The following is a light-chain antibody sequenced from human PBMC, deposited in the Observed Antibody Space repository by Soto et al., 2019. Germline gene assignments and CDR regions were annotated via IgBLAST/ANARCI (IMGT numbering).Light chain of an antibody. V-gene: IGKV1-39*01. J-gene: IGKJ4*02. Sequence: DIQMTQSPSSLSASVGDRVTITCRASQSISSYLNWYQQKPGKAPKLLIYAASSLQSGVPSRFSGSGSGTDFTLNISSLQPEDFATYYSQSELTFGGGTKVEIK. CDR1: QSISSY. CDR2: AAS. CDR3: QSELT.